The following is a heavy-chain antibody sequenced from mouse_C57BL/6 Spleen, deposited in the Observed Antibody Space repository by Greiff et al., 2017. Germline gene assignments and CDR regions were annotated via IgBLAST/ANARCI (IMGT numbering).Heavy chain of an antibody. J-gene: IGHJ4*01. D-gene: IGHD2-4*01. Sequence: EVQLQQSGPELVKPGASVKISCKASGYTFTDYYMNWVKQSHGKSLEWIGDINPNNGGTSYNQKFKGKATLTVDKSSSTAYMELRSLTSEDSAVYYCARGIYYDHAMDYWGQGTSVTVSS. CDR1: GYTFTDYY. V-gene: IGHV1-26*01. CDR2: INPNNGGT. CDR3: ARGIYYDHAMDY.